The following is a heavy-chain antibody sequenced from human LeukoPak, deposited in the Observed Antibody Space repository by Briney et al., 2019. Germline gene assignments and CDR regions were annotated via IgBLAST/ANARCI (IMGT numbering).Heavy chain of an antibody. CDR1: GFTFSGHW. D-gene: IGHD6-19*01. CDR3: ARVGSSGWSYYFDY. J-gene: IGHJ4*02. CDR2: TNSDGSIT. V-gene: IGHV3-74*01. Sequence: RGSLRLSCAVSGFTFSGHWMFWVRQAPGKGLAWVSSTNSDGSITGYTDSVKGRFTVSRDNAKNTLYLQMNSLRAEDTAVYYCARVGSSGWSYYFDYWGQGTLVTVSS.